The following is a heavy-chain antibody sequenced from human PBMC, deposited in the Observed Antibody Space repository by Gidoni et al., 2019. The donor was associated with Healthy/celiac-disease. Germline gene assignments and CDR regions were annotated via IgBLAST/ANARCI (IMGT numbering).Heavy chain of an antibody. V-gene: IGHV3-30*18. CDR1: GFTFSSYG. Sequence: QVQLVESGGGVVQPGRSLRLSCAAAGFTFSSYGMHWVRQAPGKGLEWVAVISYDGSNKYYADSVKGRFTISRDNSKNTLYLQMNSLRAEDTAVYYCAKGVSQDALEDVWGQGTTVTVSS. CDR3: AKGVSQDALEDV. D-gene: IGHD1-1*01. CDR2: ISYDGSNK. J-gene: IGHJ6*02.